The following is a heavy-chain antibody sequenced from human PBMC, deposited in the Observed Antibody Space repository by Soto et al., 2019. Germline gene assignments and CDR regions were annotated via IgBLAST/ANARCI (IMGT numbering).Heavy chain of an antibody. CDR1: GGSISSGGYY. Sequence: SETLSLTCTVSGGSISSGGYYWSWIRQHPGKGLEWIGYIYYSGSTYYNPSLKSRVTISVDTSKNQFSLKLSSVTAADTAVYYCARELRWGVDSYGPDYYGMDVWGQGTTVTVSS. CDR2: IYYSGST. D-gene: IGHD5-18*01. V-gene: IGHV4-31*03. J-gene: IGHJ6*02. CDR3: ARELRWGVDSYGPDYYGMDV.